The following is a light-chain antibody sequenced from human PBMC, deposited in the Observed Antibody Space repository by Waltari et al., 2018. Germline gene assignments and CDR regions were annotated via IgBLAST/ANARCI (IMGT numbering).Light chain of an antibody. CDR1: QSLVQDDGHNY. CDR2: QIY. J-gene: IGKJ1*01. V-gene: IGKV2-24*01. Sequence: DIVMTQTPLSSPVTLGHPAPIPCRSRQSLVQDDGHNYLSWLQQRPGQPPRLLIYQIYNRFSGVPDRFSGSGAGTDFTLKISRVETEDVGVYYCMQITQFPWTFGQGTKVEIK. CDR3: MQITQFPWT.